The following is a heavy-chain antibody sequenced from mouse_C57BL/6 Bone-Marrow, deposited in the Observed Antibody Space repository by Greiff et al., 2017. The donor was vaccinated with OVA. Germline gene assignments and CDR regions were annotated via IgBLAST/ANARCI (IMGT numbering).Heavy chain of an antibody. CDR3: TRERCRLSLSWFSY. J-gene: IGHJ3*01. CDR2: ISSGGDYI. CDR1: GYTFSSYA. D-gene: IGHD1-1*02. V-gene: IGHV5-9-1*02. Sequence: EVHLVESGAGLVKPGGSLKLSCAASGYTFSSYAMYWVRQTPEKRLEWVAYISSGGDYIYYAETVKGRSTFTRDKARNTPYLQLSSLKSEDTAMYYCTRERCRLSLSWFSYWGQGPLVTVSA.